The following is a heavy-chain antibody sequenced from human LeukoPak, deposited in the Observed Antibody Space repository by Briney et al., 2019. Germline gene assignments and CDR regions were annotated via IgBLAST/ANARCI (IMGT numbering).Heavy chain of an antibody. CDR2: IRYDGFNK. V-gene: IGHV3-30*02. CDR1: GFTFSNYG. CDR3: AKKTIVGATVDAFDI. D-gene: IGHD1-26*01. Sequence: GRSLRLSCAASGFTFSNYGMHWVRQAPGKGLEWVASIRYDGFNKYYADSLKGRFTISRDNSKNTLYLQMNSLRAEDTAVYYCAKKTIVGATVDAFDIWGQGTMVIVSS. J-gene: IGHJ3*02.